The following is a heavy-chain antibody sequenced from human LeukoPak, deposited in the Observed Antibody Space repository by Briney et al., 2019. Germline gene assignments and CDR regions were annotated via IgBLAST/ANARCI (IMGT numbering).Heavy chain of an antibody. V-gene: IGHV3-20*01. CDR3: AKYSSGSFYYYMDV. Sequence: TGGSLRLSCAASGFTFDDYGMSWVRQAPRKGLGWVSGINWNGGSTGYADSVKGRFTISRDNAKNSLYLQMNSLRAEDTALYHCAKYSSGSFYYYMDVWGKGTTVTVSS. CDR1: GFTFDDYG. CDR2: INWNGGST. D-gene: IGHD6-19*01. J-gene: IGHJ6*03.